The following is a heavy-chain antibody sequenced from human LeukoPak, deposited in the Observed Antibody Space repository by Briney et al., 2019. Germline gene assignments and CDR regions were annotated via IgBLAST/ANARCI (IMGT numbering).Heavy chain of an antibody. CDR1: GGTFSSYA. J-gene: IGHJ5*02. CDR2: IIPIFGTA. Sequence: ASVKVSCKASGGTFSSYAMSWVRQAPGQGLEWMGGIIPIFGTANYAQKFQGRVTITADKSTSTAYMELSSLRSEDTAVYYCAVTMSSNWFDPWGQGTLVTVSS. D-gene: IGHD4/OR15-4a*01. V-gene: IGHV1-69*06. CDR3: AVTMSSNWFDP.